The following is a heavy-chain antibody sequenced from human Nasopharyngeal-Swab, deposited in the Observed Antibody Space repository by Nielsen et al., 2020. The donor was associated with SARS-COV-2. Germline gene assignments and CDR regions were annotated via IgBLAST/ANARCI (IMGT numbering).Heavy chain of an antibody. CDR3: ARGGGGEGNYYMDV. J-gene: IGHJ6*03. CDR1: GFTFSSYG. Sequence: GESLKISCAASGFTFSSYGIHWVRQAPGKGLEWVAVISYDGSNKYYADSVKGRFTISRDNSKNTLYLQMNSLRAEDTAVYYCARGGGGEGNYYMDVWGKGTTVTVSS. CDR2: ISYDGSNK. V-gene: IGHV3-30*03. D-gene: IGHD7-27*01.